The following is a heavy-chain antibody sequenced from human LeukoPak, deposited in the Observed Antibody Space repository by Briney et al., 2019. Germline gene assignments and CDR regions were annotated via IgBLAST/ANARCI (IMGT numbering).Heavy chain of an antibody. Sequence: GGSLRLSCAASGFTFSGYGIHWVRQAPGKGLEWVAFIRYDGTNKYYADSVKGRFTISRDNSKNTLYLQMNSLRAEDTAVYYCAKDWRYNIYFDSSGYYQDYWGQGTLDTVSS. D-gene: IGHD3-22*01. V-gene: IGHV3-30*02. CDR1: GFTFSGYG. CDR3: AKDWRYNIYFDSSGYYQDY. CDR2: IRYDGTNK. J-gene: IGHJ4*02.